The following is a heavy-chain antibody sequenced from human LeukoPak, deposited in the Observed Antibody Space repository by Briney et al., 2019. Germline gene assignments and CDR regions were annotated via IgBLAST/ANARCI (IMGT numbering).Heavy chain of an antibody. CDR2: IYPGDSDT. D-gene: IGHD6-13*01. CDR3: ARQILYSSSWYYWFDP. J-gene: IGHJ5*02. V-gene: IGHV5-51*01. Sequence: GGSLRLSCAASGFSFTSYWIGWVRQMRGKGLEWMGIIYPGDSDTRYSPSFQGQVTISADKSISTAYLQWSSLKASDTAMYYCARQILYSSSWYYWFDPWGQGTLVTVSS. CDR1: GFSFTSYW.